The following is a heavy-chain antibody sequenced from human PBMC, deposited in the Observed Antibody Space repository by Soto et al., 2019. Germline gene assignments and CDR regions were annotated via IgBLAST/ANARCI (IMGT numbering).Heavy chain of an antibody. J-gene: IGHJ5*02. CDR1: W. CDR2: IYHSGST. D-gene: IGHD6-13*01. Sequence: WWSWVRQPPGKWLEWIGEIYHSGSTNYNPSLKSRVTISVDKSKNQFSLKLSSVTAADTAVYYCARAIGGYSSSWYQYNWFDPWGQGTLVTVSS. CDR3: ARAIGGYSSSWYQYNWFDP. V-gene: IGHV4-4*02.